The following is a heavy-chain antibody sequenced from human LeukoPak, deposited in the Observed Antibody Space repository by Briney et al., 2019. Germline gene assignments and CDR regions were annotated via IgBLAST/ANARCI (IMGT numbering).Heavy chain of an antibody. CDR2: IDSRGRTK. CDR3: ASGELGRSDF. J-gene: IGHJ4*02. Sequence: GGSLRLSCEAAGFTFSSHAMSWIRQAPGKGLEWLSYIDSRGRTKHYAESVKGRFTISRDNARSSVYLEMNDLRVDDTAVYYCASGELGRSDFWGQGTLVTVS. CDR1: GFTFSSHA. V-gene: IGHV3-11*01. D-gene: IGHD1-1*01.